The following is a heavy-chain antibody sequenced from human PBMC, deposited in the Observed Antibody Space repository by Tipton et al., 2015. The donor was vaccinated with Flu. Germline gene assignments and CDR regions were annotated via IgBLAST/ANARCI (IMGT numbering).Heavy chain of an antibody. D-gene: IGHD6-6*01. V-gene: IGHV1-3*01. Sequence: QVQLVQSGAEVKKPGASVIVSCKASGYTFTNYDMHWVRQAPGQRPEWMGWINPGNGNTKYSQGFQGRVTISTDTSATTAYMDLSSLRSEDTAVYYCAREIDRAADRYFDWWGQGTLVTVSS. CDR1: GYTFTNYD. CDR3: AREIDRAADRYFDW. CDR2: INPGNGNT. J-gene: IGHJ4*02.